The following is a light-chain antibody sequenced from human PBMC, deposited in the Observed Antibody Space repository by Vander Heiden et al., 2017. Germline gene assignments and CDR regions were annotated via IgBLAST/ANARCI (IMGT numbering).Light chain of an antibody. CDR3: QQYYTFPWT. CDR1: QTIHKW. J-gene: IGKJ1*01. V-gene: IGKV1-5*01. CDR2: DAS. Sequence: DIQMTKSPSTLPTSVEDRVTISCRASQTIHKWLAWYQQKPGKAPELLNYDASTLQSWGPSRVSGAGSGKEFTLNISSLQPDDFATYYCQQYYTFPWTFGRGTKVDI.